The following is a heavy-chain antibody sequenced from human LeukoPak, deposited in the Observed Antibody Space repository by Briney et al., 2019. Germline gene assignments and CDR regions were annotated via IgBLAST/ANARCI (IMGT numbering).Heavy chain of an antibody. CDR2: IYHSGST. CDR1: GYSISSGYY. V-gene: IGHV4-38-2*02. Sequence: PSETLSLTCTVSGYSISSGYYWGWIRRPPGKGLEGIGSIYHSGSTYYNPSLKSRVTISVDTSKNHFSLKLISVTAADTAVYYCARLYSSSWFEGFDYWGQGTLVTVSS. CDR3: ARLYSSSWFEGFDY. D-gene: IGHD6-13*01. J-gene: IGHJ4*02.